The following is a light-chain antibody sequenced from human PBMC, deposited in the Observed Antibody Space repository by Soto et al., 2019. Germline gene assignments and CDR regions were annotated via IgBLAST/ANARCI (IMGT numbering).Light chain of an antibody. Sequence: QSVLTQPPSASGTPGQRVTISCSGSSSNIGSNTVNWYQHLPGTAPKLLIYSNNQRPSGVPDRFSGSKSGTSASLAISGLQSEVEADYYCAAWDDSLNGPGVVFGGGTKVTVL. CDR2: SNN. V-gene: IGLV1-44*01. CDR1: SSNIGSNT. CDR3: AAWDDSLNGPGVV. J-gene: IGLJ2*01.